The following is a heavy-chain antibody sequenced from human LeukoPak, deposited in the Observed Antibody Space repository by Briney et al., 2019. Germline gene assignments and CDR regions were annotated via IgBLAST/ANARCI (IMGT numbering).Heavy chain of an antibody. CDR1: GFTFSSYA. Sequence: GGSLRLSCAASGFTFSSYAMHWVRQAPGKGLEWVAVISYDGSNKYYADSVKGRFTISRDNSKNTLYLQMNSLKTEDTAVYYCTTGIAVAEFDYWGQGTLVTVSS. V-gene: IGHV3-30-3*01. CDR2: ISYDGSNK. CDR3: TTGIAVAEFDY. J-gene: IGHJ4*02. D-gene: IGHD6-19*01.